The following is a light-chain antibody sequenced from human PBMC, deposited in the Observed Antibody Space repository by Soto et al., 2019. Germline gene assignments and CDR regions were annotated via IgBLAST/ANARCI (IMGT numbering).Light chain of an antibody. CDR3: TSYAGGNNV. CDR1: SSDVGGYNY. J-gene: IGLJ1*01. Sequence: QSALTQPPSASGSPGQSVTISCTGTSSDVGGYNYVSWYRQHPGKVPRLIIYEVNKRPSGVPDRFSGSKSGNTASLIVAGLQAEDEADYYCTSYAGGNNVFGTGTKLTVL. CDR2: EVN. V-gene: IGLV2-8*01.